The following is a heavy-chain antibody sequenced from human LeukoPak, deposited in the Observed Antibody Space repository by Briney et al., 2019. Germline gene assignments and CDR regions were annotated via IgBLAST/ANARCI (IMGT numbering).Heavy chain of an antibody. Sequence: GGSLRLSCVASGFTFSSYWMHWVRPAPGKGLVWVSRINSDGSSTTYADSVKGRFTISRDNAKNTLYLQMNRLRAEDSAVYYWARLGSWYRRDDYWGQGTLVTVSS. J-gene: IGHJ4*02. CDR1: GFTFSSYW. V-gene: IGHV3-74*01. CDR3: ARLGSWYRRDDY. CDR2: INSDGSST. D-gene: IGHD6-13*01.